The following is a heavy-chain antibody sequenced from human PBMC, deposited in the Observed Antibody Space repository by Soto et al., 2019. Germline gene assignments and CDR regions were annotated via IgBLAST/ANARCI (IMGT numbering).Heavy chain of an antibody. V-gene: IGHV1-18*01. Sequence: QVQMVQSGPEVKKPGASVKVSCKTSGYTFTSYGVAWVRQAPGQGLEWMGWISTSKGDTTYAQKFQGRVTMTTDTSTSTAYMELRSLRSDDTAVYYCATRSPAFDCWGQGTLVTVSS. J-gene: IGHJ4*02. CDR1: GYTFTSYG. CDR2: ISTSKGDT. CDR3: ATRSPAFDC.